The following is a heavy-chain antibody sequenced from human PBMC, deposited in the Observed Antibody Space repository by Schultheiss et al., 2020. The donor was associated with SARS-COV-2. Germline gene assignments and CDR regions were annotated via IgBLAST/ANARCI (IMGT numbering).Heavy chain of an antibody. V-gene: IGHV1-3*01. CDR2: ITPGNGDT. CDR1: GYTFTSYS. J-gene: IGHJ4*02. CDR3: ARRYYGGTYFDY. D-gene: IGHD4-23*01. Sequence: ASVKVSCKASGYTFTSYSLHWVRQAPGQGLEWMGWITPGNGDTNYAQKFQGRVTITADKSTSTAYMELSSLRSEDTAVYFCARRYYGGTYFDYWGQGTLVTVSS.